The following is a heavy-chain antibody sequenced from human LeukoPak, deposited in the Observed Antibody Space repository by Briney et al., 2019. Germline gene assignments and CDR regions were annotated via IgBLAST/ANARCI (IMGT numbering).Heavy chain of an antibody. V-gene: IGHV3-48*03. CDR2: ISSSGSTI. CDR3: VSAMATIPEHFDY. CDR1: GFTFSSYE. Sequence: KAGGSLRLSCAASGFTFSSYEMNWVRQAPGKGLEWVSYISSSGSTIYYADSVKGRFTISRDNAKNSLYLQMNSLRAEDTAVYYCVSAMATIPEHFDYWGQGTLVTVSS. J-gene: IGHJ4*02. D-gene: IGHD5-24*01.